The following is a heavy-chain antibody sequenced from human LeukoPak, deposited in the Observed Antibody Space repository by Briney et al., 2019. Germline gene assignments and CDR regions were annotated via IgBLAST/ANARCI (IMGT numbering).Heavy chain of an antibody. CDR3: AKVRHIVVVTAILGVTDY. D-gene: IGHD2-21*02. V-gene: IGHV3-30*18. Sequence: GGSLRLSCAASGFTFSSYGMHWVRQAPGKGLEWVAVISYDGSNKYYADSVKGRFTISRDNSKNTLYLQMNSLRAEDTAVYYCAKVRHIVVVTAILGVTDYWGQGTLVTVSS. CDR1: GFTFSSYG. J-gene: IGHJ4*02. CDR2: ISYDGSNK.